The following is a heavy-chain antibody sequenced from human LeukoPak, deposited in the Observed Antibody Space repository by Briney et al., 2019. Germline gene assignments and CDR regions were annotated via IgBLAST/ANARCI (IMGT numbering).Heavy chain of an antibody. V-gene: IGHV3-30-3*01. CDR3: ARDRINCSSTSCYNYYYYGMDV. Sequence: GGSLRLSCAASGFTFSSYAMHWVRQAPGKGLEWVAVISYDGSNKYYADSVKGRFTISRDNSKNTLCLQMNSLRAEDTAVYYCARDRINCSSTSCYNYYYYGMDVWGQGTTVTVSS. CDR1: GFTFSSYA. J-gene: IGHJ6*02. D-gene: IGHD2-2*02. CDR2: ISYDGSNK.